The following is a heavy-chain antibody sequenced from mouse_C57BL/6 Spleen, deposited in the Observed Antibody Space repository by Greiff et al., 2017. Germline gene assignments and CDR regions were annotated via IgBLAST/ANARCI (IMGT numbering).Heavy chain of an antibody. Sequence: EVQLVESGPELVKPGASVKMSCKASGYTFTDYNMHWVKQSHGKSLEWIGYINPNNGGTNYNQKFKGKATLTVNKSSSTAYMELRSLTSEDSAVYYCLIGGYFDVWGTGTTVTVSS. V-gene: IGHV1-22*01. CDR1: GYTFTDYN. CDR2: INPNNGGT. D-gene: IGHD2-14*01. CDR3: LIGGYFDV. J-gene: IGHJ1*03.